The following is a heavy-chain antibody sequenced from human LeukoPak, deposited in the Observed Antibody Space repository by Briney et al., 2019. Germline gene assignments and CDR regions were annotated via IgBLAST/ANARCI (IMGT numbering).Heavy chain of an antibody. CDR1: GYTFTSYD. CDR2: MNPNSGNT. V-gene: IGHV1-8*03. J-gene: IGHJ4*02. Sequence: ASVKVSCKASGYTFTSYDINWVRQATGQGLEWMGWMNPNSGNTGYAQKFQGRVTITRNTSISTAYMELSSLRSEDTAVYYCARESPVNDILTGYYGYWGQGTLVTVSS. CDR3: ARESPVNDILTGYYGY. D-gene: IGHD3-9*01.